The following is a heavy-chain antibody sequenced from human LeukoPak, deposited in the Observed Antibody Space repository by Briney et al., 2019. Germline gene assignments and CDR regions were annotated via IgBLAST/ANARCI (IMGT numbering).Heavy chain of an antibody. D-gene: IGHD3-22*01. CDR2: IYRGGST. V-gene: IGHV4-38-2*02. Sequence: SETLSLTCTVSGDSISSGYYWGWIRQPPGKGLGWRGNIYRGGSTSYNPPLRSRVTISVDPSMTQFSLNLSSVTAADTAVYYCARVKRNQVWKAYTVVVKSYFDYWGQGTLVTVSS. CDR1: GDSISSGYY. CDR3: ARVKRNQVWKAYTVVVKSYFDY. J-gene: IGHJ4*02.